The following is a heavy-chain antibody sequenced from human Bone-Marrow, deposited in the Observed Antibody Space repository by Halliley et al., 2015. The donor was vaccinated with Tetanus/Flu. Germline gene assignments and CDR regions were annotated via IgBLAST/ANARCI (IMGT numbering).Heavy chain of an antibody. J-gene: IGHJ4*02. CDR3: ARDSAANILWLFDS. Sequence: VAVIWYDGSNKFYATSVKGRFTISRDNSRNTVYLQMTSLRVEDTAVYYCARDSAANILWLFDSWGQGTLITVSS. D-gene: IGHD6-25*01. V-gene: IGHV3-33*01. CDR2: IWYDGSNK.